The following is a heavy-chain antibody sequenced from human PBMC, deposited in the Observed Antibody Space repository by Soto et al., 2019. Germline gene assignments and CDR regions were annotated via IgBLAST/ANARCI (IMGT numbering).Heavy chain of an antibody. CDR2: ISSDGSNK. Sequence: QVQLVESGGGVVQPGRSLRLSCAASGFTFSSYAMHWVRQAPGKGLEWVAVISSDGSNKYHADSVKGRFTISRDNSKNKLYLQMNSLRAEDTAVYYCARGGSGWYKDGMDVWGQGTTVTVSS. CDR3: ARGGSGWYKDGMDV. V-gene: IGHV3-30-3*01. D-gene: IGHD6-19*01. J-gene: IGHJ6*02. CDR1: GFTFSSYA.